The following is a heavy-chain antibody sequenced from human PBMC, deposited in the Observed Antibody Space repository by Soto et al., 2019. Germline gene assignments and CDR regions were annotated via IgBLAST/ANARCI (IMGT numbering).Heavy chain of an antibody. CDR2: IRSKANSYAT. Sequence: EVQLVESGGGLVQPGGSLKLSCAASGFTFSGSAMHWVRQASGQGLEWVGRIRSKANSYATAYAASVKGRFTISRDDSKNTAYLQMNSLKTEDTAVYYCTLFRGVMEFDIWGQGTMVTVSS. CDR1: GFTFSGSA. D-gene: IGHD3-10*01. V-gene: IGHV3-73*01. J-gene: IGHJ3*02. CDR3: TLFRGVMEFDI.